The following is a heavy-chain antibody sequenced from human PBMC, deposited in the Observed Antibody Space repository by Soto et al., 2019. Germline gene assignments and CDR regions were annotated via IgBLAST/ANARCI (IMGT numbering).Heavy chain of an antibody. CDR3: ARVIRSSWYFDY. Sequence: VGSLRLSCAASGFTVSSNYMSWVRQAPGKGLEWVSVIYSGGSTYYADSVKGRFTISRDNSKNTLYLQMNSLRAEDTAVYYCARVIRSSWYFDYWGQGTLVTVSS. CDR2: IYSGGST. D-gene: IGHD6-13*01. J-gene: IGHJ4*02. V-gene: IGHV3-53*01. CDR1: GFTVSSNY.